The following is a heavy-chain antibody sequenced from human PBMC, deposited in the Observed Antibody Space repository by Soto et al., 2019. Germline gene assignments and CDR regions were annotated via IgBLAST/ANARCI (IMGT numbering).Heavy chain of an antibody. D-gene: IGHD3-16*01. J-gene: IGHJ3*01. CDR3: ARGPVDPAAGGAFDP. CDR1: GGSISSSSYY. CDR2: IYYSGST. V-gene: IGHV4-39*01. Sequence: HSETLSLTCTVSGGSISSSSYYWGWIRQPPGKGLEWIGSIYYSGSTYYNPSLKSRVTISVDTSKNQFSLKLSSVTAADTAVYYWARGPVDPAAGGAFDPGGQGPMVT.